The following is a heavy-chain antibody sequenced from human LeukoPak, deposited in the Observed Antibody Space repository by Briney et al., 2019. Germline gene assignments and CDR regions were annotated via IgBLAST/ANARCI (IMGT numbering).Heavy chain of an antibody. CDR1: GGSFSGYY. CDR2: INHSGST. CDR3: ARGRYYDFWSGLDY. Sequence: SETLSLTCAVYGGSFSGYYWSWIRQPPGKGLEWIGEINHSGSTNYNPSLKSRVTISVDTSKNQFSLKLGSVTAADTAVYYCARGRYYDFWSGLDYWGQGTLVTVSS. J-gene: IGHJ4*02. V-gene: IGHV4-34*01. D-gene: IGHD3-3*01.